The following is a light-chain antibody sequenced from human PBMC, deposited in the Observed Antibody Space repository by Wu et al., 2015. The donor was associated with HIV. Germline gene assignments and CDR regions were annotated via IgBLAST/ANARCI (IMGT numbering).Light chain of an antibody. CDR2: GTS. V-gene: IGKV3-20*01. Sequence: EIVLTQSPGTLSVSPGESVSLSCRASQTVGDMSVAWYQQKTGQAPRLLIYGTSNRATGIGDRFSGSGSGTDFTLTINRLEPEDFAVYYCQQYGSSPPLTFGGGTKVEIK. J-gene: IGKJ4*01. CDR3: QQYGSSPPLT. CDR1: QTVGDMS.